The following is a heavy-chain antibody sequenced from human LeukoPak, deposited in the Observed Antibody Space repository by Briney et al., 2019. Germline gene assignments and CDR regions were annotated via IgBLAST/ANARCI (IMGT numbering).Heavy chain of an antibody. CDR1: GFTFSSYA. CDR3: AKGGHGSYTPFDY. D-gene: IGHD1-26*01. V-gene: IGHV3-30*04. CDR2: ISYDGSNK. Sequence: PGGSLRLSRAASGFTFSSYAMHWVRQAPGKGLEWVAVISYDGSNKYYADSVKGRFTISRDNSKNTLYLQMNSLRAEDTAVYYCAKGGHGSYTPFDYWGQGTLVTVSS. J-gene: IGHJ4*02.